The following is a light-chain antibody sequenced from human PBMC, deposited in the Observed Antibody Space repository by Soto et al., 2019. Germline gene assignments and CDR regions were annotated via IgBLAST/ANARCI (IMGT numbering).Light chain of an antibody. Sequence: QSALTQPASVSGSPGQSITISCTGTSSDVGFYNIISWYQQHPGKAPKVIIFEVTKRPSGVSDRISGSKSGNTASLTISGLQAEDEADYYCFSHTGVFGGGTKLTVL. CDR2: EVT. CDR1: SSDVGFYNI. CDR3: FSHTGV. V-gene: IGLV2-23*02. J-gene: IGLJ2*01.